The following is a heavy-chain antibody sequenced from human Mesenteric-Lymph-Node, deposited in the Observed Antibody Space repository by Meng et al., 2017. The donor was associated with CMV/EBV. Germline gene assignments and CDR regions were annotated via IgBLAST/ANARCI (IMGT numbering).Heavy chain of an antibody. CDR1: GGSVRSGKYY. J-gene: IGHJ4*02. Sequence: AVSGGSVRSGKYYWSWLRQPPGKGLEWIGEINHSGSTNYNPSLKSRVTISVDTSKNQFSLKLSSVTAADTAVYYCARLVIATLGLDYWGQGTLVTVSS. CDR2: INHSGST. CDR3: ARLVIATLGLDY. D-gene: IGHD2-21*01. V-gene: IGHV4-34*01.